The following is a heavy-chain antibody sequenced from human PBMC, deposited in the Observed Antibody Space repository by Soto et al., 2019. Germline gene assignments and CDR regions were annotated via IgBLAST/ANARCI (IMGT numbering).Heavy chain of an antibody. V-gene: IGHV3-23*01. J-gene: IGHJ5*02. CDR2: ISGSGFKK. Sequence: HPGGSLRLSCAASGFIFENFGMSWVRQAPGKGLEWISSISGSGFKKYYADSVKGRFTISRDNSKSTGYLELNNLSAEDTAVYHCAKNQGVELVPLATVDWFDPWGQGSVVTVSS. D-gene: IGHD1-26*01. CDR1: GFIFENFG. CDR3: AKNQGVELVPLATVDWFDP.